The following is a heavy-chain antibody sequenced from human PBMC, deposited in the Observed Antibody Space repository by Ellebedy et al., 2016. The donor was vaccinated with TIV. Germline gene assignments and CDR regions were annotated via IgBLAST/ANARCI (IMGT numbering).Heavy chain of an antibody. V-gene: IGHV1-2*02. J-gene: IGHJ3*02. CDR1: GYTFSGHY. CDR3: ARVLGYCGPGICFTTEDDGFDI. CDR2: INPNSGDT. Sequence: ASVKVSXXASGYTFSGHYVHWVRQAPGQGLEWIGWINPNSGDTKYAQNFQGRVTMTRDTSIRTAYMELSRLRSDDTAMYYCARVLGYCGPGICFTTEDDGFDIWGQGTMVTVSS. D-gene: IGHD2-15*01.